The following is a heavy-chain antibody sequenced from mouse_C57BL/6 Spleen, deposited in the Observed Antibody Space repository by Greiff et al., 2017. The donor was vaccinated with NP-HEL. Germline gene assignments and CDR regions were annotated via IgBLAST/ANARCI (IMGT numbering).Heavy chain of an antibody. J-gene: IGHJ4*01. Sequence: QVQLQQSGAELARPGASVKLSCKASGYTFTSYGISWVKQRTGQGLEWIGEIYPRSGNTYYHEKFKGKATLTADNSSSTAYMELLSLTAEYSAVCFCARREGWLENAMDYWGQGTSVTVSS. CDR1: GYTFTSYG. V-gene: IGHV1-81*01. CDR3: ARREGWLENAMDY. D-gene: IGHD2-3*01. CDR2: IYPRSGNT.